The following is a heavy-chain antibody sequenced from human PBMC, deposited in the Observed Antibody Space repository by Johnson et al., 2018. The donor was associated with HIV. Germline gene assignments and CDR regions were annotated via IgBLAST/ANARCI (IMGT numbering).Heavy chain of an antibody. D-gene: IGHD1-26*01. CDR1: GFTFSSYG. J-gene: IGHJ3*02. V-gene: IGHV3-30*18. CDR2: ISYDGSNK. Sequence: QMQLVESGGGVVQPGRSLRLSCAVSGFTFSSYGMHWVRRAPGKGLEWVAVISYDGSNKYYADSVKGRFTISRDNSKNTLYLQMNSLRAEDTAVYYCAKSGFSGSDQGAYDIWGQGTMVTVSS. CDR3: AKSGFSGSDQGAYDI.